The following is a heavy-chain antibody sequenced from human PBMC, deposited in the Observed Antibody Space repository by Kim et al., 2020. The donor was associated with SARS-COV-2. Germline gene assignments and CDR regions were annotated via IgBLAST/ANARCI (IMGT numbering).Heavy chain of an antibody. D-gene: IGHD3-10*01. V-gene: IGHV1-69*13. Sequence: SVKVSCKVSGGIFSNYDISWFRQAPGQGPEWMGGIVPGFGTADYAQNFQGRITITADESNSTAYIEMNSLRHDDTAMYYCARGNKDYGSGSSFLFDDWFESWGQGTLVTVSS. J-gene: IGHJ5*01. CDR2: IVPGFGTA. CDR1: GGIFSNYD. CDR3: ARGNKDYGSGSSFLFDDWFES.